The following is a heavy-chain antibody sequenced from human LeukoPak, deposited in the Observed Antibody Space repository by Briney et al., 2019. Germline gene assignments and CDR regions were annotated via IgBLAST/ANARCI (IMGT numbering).Heavy chain of an antibody. J-gene: IGHJ4*02. CDR1: GFTVSRDY. D-gene: IGHD6-19*01. V-gene: IGHV3-66*01. CDR2: IYSGGTT. Sequence: GGSLRLSCVVSGFTVSRDYMSWVRQAPGKGLEWVSVIYSGGTTYYADSVRGRFTISRDNSKNTLCLQMNSLRAEDTAVYYCARSIAVAGTFDYWGQGTLVTVSS. CDR3: ARSIAVAGTFDY.